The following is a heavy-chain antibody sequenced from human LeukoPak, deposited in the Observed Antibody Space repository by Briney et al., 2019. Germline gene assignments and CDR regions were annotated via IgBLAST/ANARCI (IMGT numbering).Heavy chain of an antibody. J-gene: IGHJ4*02. V-gene: IGHV3-30*04. CDR2: ISYDGSNK. D-gene: IGHD4-17*01. CDR1: GFTFSSYA. Sequence: TGGSLRLSCAASGFTFSSYAMHWVRQAPGKGLEWVAVISYDGSNKYYADPVKGRFTISRDNSKNTLYLQMNSLRAEDTAVYYCARAHYGDSYYFDYWGQGTLVTVSS. CDR3: ARAHYGDSYYFDY.